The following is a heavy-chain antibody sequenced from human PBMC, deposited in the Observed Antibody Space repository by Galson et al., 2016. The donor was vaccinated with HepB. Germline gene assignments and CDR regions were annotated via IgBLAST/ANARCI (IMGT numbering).Heavy chain of an antibody. CDR3: ARPNTLGGLDI. Sequence: QSGAEVKKPGESLKISCKGSGYTFTNYWINWVRHMPGKGLEWMGRIDPSDSYATYGPSFQGHVTFSVDKSTRTFFLQWNSLRASDTAIYFCARPNTLGGLDIWGRGTMVTVSS. J-gene: IGHJ3*02. CDR1: GYTFTNYW. V-gene: IGHV5-10-1*01. D-gene: IGHD2-2*02. CDR2: IDPSDSYA.